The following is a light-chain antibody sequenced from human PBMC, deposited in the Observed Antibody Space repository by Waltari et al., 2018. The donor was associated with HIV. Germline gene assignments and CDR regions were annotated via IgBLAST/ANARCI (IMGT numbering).Light chain of an antibody. Sequence: QSVLNQSPSASGTPGQRVIISCSGSSSTIGSNTETWYQQFPGTAPKLLIYSYGQRPSGVPERFSGSKSATSASLAISGLRSEDEADYYCATWDDSLNAWVFGGGTKLTVL. CDR3: ATWDDSLNAWV. V-gene: IGLV1-44*01. CDR1: SSTIGSNT. J-gene: IGLJ3*02. CDR2: SYG.